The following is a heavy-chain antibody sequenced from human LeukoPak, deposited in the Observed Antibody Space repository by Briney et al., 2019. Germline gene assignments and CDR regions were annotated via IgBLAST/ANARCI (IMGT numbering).Heavy chain of an antibody. CDR3: ASSSGIAVAGHFDY. D-gene: IGHD6-19*01. Sequence: SETLSLTCTVSGGSISSGSYYWSWIRQPAGKGLEWIGRIYTSGSTNYNPSLKSRVTISVDTSKNQFSLKLSSVTAADTAVYYCASSSGIAVAGHFDYWGQGTLVTVSS. J-gene: IGHJ4*02. CDR1: GGSISSGSYY. CDR2: IYTSGST. V-gene: IGHV4-61*02.